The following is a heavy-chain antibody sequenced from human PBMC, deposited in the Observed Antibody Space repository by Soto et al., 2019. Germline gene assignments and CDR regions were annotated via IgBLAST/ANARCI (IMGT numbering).Heavy chain of an antibody. CDR1: GFTFSNYA. Sequence: PGGSLRLSCAASGFTFSNYAMTWVRQGPGKGLEWVSAISGSGGSAYYADSVKGRFTISRDNSKNTLYLQMNSLSAEDTAVYYCAKDLGNTAMTPYYFDYWGQGTLVTVSS. J-gene: IGHJ4*02. D-gene: IGHD5-18*01. V-gene: IGHV3-23*01. CDR3: AKDLGNTAMTPYYFDY. CDR2: ISGSGGSA.